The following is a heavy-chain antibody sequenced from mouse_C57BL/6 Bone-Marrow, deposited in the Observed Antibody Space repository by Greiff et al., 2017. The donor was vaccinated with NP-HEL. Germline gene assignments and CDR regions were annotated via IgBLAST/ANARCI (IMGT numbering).Heavy chain of an antibody. CDR2: IYPRSGNT. CDR3: ARFDYGSPGLAY. Sequence: QVQLQQSGAELARPGASVKLSCKASGYTLTSYGISWVKQRTGQGLEWIGEIYPRSGNTYYNEKFKGKATLTADKSSSTAYMELRSLTSEDSAVYFCARFDYGSPGLAYWGQGTLVTVSA. J-gene: IGHJ3*01. V-gene: IGHV1-81*01. D-gene: IGHD1-1*01. CDR1: GYTLTSYG.